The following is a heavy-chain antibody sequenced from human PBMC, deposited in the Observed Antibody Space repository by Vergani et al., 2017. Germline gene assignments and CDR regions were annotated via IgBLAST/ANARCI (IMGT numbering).Heavy chain of an antibody. CDR3: AGDVHGDDDYYYYGMDV. CDR2: IYSGGST. D-gene: IGHD4-17*01. J-gene: IGHJ6*02. V-gene: IGHV3-66*01. Sequence: EVQLVESGGGLVQPGGSLRLSCAASGFTVSSNYMSWVRQAPGKGLEWVSVIYSGGSTYYADSVKGRFTISRDNSKNTLYLQMNSLRAEDTAVYYCAGDVHGDDDYYYYGMDVWGQGTTVTVSS. CDR1: GFTVSSNY.